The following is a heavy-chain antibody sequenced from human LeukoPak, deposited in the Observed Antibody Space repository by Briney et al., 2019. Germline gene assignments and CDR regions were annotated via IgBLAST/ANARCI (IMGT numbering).Heavy chain of an antibody. CDR3: AKGYNWNDSY. CDR1: GFTFSSYG. CDR2: TSADGSNK. V-gene: IGHV3-30*18. J-gene: IGHJ4*02. D-gene: IGHD1-1*01. Sequence: GRSLRLSCAASGFTFSSYGMHWVRQAPGKGLEWVAVTSADGSNKYYADSVKGRFTISRDNSKNMLYLQMNSLRGEDTAVYYCAKGYNWNDSYWGQGTLVTVSS.